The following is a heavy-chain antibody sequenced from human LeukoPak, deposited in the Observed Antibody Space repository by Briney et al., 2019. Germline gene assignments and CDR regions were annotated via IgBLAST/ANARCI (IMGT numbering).Heavy chain of an antibody. Sequence: PSETLSLICAVYGGSFSGYYWSWIRQPPGKGLEWIGEINHSGSTNYNPSLKSRVTISVDTSKNQFSLKLSSVTASDTAVYYCARDSPIPSSSKAFDIWDQGTMVTVSS. J-gene: IGHJ3*02. D-gene: IGHD6-6*01. CDR1: GGSFSGYY. V-gene: IGHV4-34*01. CDR3: ARDSPIPSSSKAFDI. CDR2: INHSGST.